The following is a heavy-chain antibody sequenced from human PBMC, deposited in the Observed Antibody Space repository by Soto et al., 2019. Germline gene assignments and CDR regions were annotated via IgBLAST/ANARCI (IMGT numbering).Heavy chain of an antibody. V-gene: IGHV6-1*01. Sequence: SQTLSLTCVISGDSVSNTSTAWNWIRHSPSRGLEWLGRKYFKSKWYYDYAVSLHSRITIEPDTSKNQFSLQLNSMTPEDTAVYYCARTLPLQVPIYGMDXWGLGTTVTVS. J-gene: IGHJ6*02. CDR1: GDSVSNTSTA. D-gene: IGHD2-21*01. CDR3: ARTLPLQVPIYGMDX. CDR2: KYFKSKWYY.